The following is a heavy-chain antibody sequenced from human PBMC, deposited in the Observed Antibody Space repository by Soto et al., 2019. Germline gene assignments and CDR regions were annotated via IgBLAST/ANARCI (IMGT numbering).Heavy chain of an antibody. Sequence: SETLSLTCAVSGVSISSYNWWSWFRQSPGKGLEWIGEIYRTGSTNYNPSLKSRVNMSVDKSKNQFSLQLKSVTAADTAVYYCAKESGTSWYHVWGQGTLVTVSS. J-gene: IGHJ4*02. V-gene: IGHV4-4*02. D-gene: IGHD6-13*01. CDR2: IYRTGST. CDR3: AKESGTSWYHV. CDR1: GVSISSYNW.